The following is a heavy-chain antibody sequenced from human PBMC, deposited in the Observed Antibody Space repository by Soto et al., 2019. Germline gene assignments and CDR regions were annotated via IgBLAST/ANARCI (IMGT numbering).Heavy chain of an antibody. CDR3: ASSDCSGGSCSLIDP. J-gene: IGHJ5*02. D-gene: IGHD2-15*01. CDR1: GFTFSSYS. Sequence: VQLVESGGGLVKPGGSLRLSCAASGFTFSSYSMNWVRQAPGKGLEWVSSISSSSSYIYYADSVKGRFTISRDNAKNSLYLQMNSLRAEDTAVYYCASSDCSGGSCSLIDPWGQGTLVTVSS. CDR2: ISSSSSYI. V-gene: IGHV3-21*01.